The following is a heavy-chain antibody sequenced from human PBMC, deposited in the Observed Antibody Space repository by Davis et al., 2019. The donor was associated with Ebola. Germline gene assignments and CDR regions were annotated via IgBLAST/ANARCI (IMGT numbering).Heavy chain of an antibody. CDR1: GLTLSDYA. D-gene: IGHD1-7*01. CDR3: VRTTYGAPEY. J-gene: IGHJ4*02. V-gene: IGHV3-23*01. CDR2: ITGSKSST. Sequence: PGGSLRLSCAASGLTLSDYATNWVRQAPGKGLEWVSTITGSKSSTYYADSVKGRFTISRDDSKNTVYLQMNSLRAEDTAVYYCVRTTYGAPEYWGQGTLVTVSS.